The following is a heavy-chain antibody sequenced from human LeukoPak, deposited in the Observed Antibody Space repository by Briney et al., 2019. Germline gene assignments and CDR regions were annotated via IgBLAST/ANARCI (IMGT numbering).Heavy chain of an antibody. CDR2: INHSGST. J-gene: IGHJ4*02. D-gene: IGHD2-21*02. V-gene: IGHV4-34*01. Sequence: SSETLSLTCAVYGGSFSGYYWSWIRQPPGKGLEWIGEINHSGSTNYNPSLKSQVTISVDTSKNQFSLRLSSVTAADTAVYYCARLHDSSPYYFDYWGQGTLVTVSS. CDR1: GGSFSGYY. CDR3: ARLHDSSPYYFDY.